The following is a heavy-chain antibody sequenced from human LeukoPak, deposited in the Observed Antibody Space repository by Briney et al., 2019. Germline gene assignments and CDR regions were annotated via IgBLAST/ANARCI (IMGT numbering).Heavy chain of an antibody. CDR1: GFTFSSYG. CDR3: AKSGLPYYDILTGFEYYFDY. Sequence: GGSLRLSCAASGFTFSSYGMHWVRQAPGKGLEWVAVIWYDGSNKYYADSVKGRFTISRDNSKNTLYLQMNSLRAEDTAVYYCAKSGLPYYDILTGFEYYFDYWGQGTLVTVSS. CDR2: IWYDGSNK. V-gene: IGHV3-33*06. J-gene: IGHJ4*02. D-gene: IGHD3-9*01.